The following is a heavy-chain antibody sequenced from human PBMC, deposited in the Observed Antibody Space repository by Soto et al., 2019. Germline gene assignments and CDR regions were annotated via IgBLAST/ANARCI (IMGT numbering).Heavy chain of an antibody. CDR2: IYYSGST. CDR3: AGGPTWYYYAA. CDR1: GGSISSYY. Sequence: SETLSLTCTVSGGSISSYYWSWVRQPPGKGLEWIGYIYYSGSTNYNPSLKSRVTISVDTSKNQFSLKLSSVTAADTAVYYCAGGPTWYYYAAGGQGTLVTVSS. J-gene: IGHJ4*02. D-gene: IGHD3-10*01. V-gene: IGHV4-59*01.